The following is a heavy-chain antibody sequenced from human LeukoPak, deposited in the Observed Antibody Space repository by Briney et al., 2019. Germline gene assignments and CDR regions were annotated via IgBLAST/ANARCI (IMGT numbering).Heavy chain of an antibody. V-gene: IGHV1-8*01. CDR1: GYTFTSYD. Sequence: ASVKVSCKASGYTFTSYDINWVRQATGQGLEWMGWMNPNSGNTGYAQKFQGRVTMTRNTSISTAYMELSSLRSEDTAVYYCARDPGAAAGAIFDYWGQGTLVTVSS. D-gene: IGHD6-13*01. CDR2: MNPNSGNT. CDR3: ARDPGAAAGAIFDY. J-gene: IGHJ4*02.